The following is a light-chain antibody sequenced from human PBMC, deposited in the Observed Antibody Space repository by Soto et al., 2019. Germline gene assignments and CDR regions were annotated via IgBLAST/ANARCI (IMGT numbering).Light chain of an antibody. V-gene: IGKV3-20*01. CDR2: GAT. CDR3: QKYGRSPRYT. J-gene: IGKJ2*01. Sequence: EIVLTQSPGTLSLSPGERATLSCRASQSVRSSYLAWYQQKPGQAPRLLTYGATSSATGIPDRFSGSGSGTDFTLTISRLEPEDFAVYYFQKYGRSPRYTFGQGTKLEIK. CDR1: QSVRSSY.